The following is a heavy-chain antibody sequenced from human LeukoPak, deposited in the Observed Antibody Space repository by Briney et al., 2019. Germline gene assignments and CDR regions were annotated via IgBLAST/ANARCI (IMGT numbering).Heavy chain of an antibody. V-gene: IGHV3-30*02. CDR1: GFTFSSYG. CDR2: IRYDGSNK. CDR3: AKEGSIVVVPAAPQAYFDY. Sequence: GGSLRLSCAASGFTFSSYGMHWVRQAPGKGLEWVAFIRYDGSNKYYADSVKGRFTISRDNSKNTLYLQMNSLRAEDTAVYYCAKEGSIVVVPAAPQAYFDYWGQGTLVTVSS. J-gene: IGHJ4*02. D-gene: IGHD2-2*01.